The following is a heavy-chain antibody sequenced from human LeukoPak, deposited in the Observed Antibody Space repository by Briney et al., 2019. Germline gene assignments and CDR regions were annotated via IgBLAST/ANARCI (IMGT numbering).Heavy chain of an antibody. J-gene: IGHJ6*03. V-gene: IGHV3-9*01. CDR2: ISWNSGSI. CDR1: GFTFDDYA. Sequence: GGSLRLSCAASGFTFDDYAMHWVRQAPGKGLEWVSSISWNSGSIGYADSVKGRFTISRDNAKNSLYLQTNSLRAEDTALYYCAKDRSVVVTNYMDVWGKGTTVTVSS. CDR3: AKDRSVVVTNYMDV. D-gene: IGHD2-21*02.